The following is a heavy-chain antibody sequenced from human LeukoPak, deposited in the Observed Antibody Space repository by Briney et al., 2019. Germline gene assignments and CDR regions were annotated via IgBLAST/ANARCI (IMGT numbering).Heavy chain of an antibody. D-gene: IGHD6-19*01. Sequence: GGSLRPSCAASGLTFDVYAVHWVRQAPGKGLEWVSGITWSNGEIAYADSVKGRFTISRDNAKNSLYLQMNSPRTEDTAVYYCAKSLRNGSGWASDYWGQGTLVTVSS. V-gene: IGHV3-9*01. CDR3: AKSLRNGSGWASDY. CDR1: GLTFDVYA. CDR2: ITWSNGEI. J-gene: IGHJ4*02.